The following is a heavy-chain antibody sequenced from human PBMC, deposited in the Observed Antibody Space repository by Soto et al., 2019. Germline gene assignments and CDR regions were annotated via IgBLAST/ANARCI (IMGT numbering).Heavy chain of an antibody. D-gene: IGHD3-22*01. CDR2: IYYSGST. Sequence: SETLSLTCTVSGGSISSYYWSWIRQPPGKGLEWIGYIYYSGSTNYNPSLKSRVTISVDTSKNQFSLKLSSVTAADTAVYYCARLFITPPNGYYFDYWGQGTLVTVSS. V-gene: IGHV4-59*08. J-gene: IGHJ4*02. CDR1: GGSISSYY. CDR3: ARLFITPPNGYYFDY.